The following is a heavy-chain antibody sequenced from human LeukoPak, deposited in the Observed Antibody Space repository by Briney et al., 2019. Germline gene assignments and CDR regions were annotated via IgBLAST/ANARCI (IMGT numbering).Heavy chain of an antibody. CDR1: GFTFTTYS. CDR3: AKALVGSSYTRRGLGFDFDY. Sequence: SGGSLILSCEASGFTFTTYSMTWVRQAPGKGREGVSAISGSGGSTYYADSVKGRLTISRDNSKHTLYLQMNSLRAQDTAVYYCAKALVGSSYTRRGLGFDFDYWGQGTLVTVSS. J-gene: IGHJ4*02. D-gene: IGHD2-2*02. V-gene: IGHV3-23*01. CDR2: ISGSGGST.